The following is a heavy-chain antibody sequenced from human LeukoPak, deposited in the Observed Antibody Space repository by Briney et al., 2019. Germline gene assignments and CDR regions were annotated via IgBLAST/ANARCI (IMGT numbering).Heavy chain of an antibody. CDR3: AGGPTSSFDY. CDR2: LYYTGST. V-gene: IGHV4-59*08. D-gene: IGHD2-2*01. CDR1: GDSISTYY. J-gene: IGHJ4*02. Sequence: SETLSLACTVSGDSISTYYWSWIRQPPGKGLEWIGYLYYTGSTNYNPSLKSRVTISVDRSKKQFSLKVSSVTAADTAVYYCAGGPTSSFDYWGQGTLVTVSS.